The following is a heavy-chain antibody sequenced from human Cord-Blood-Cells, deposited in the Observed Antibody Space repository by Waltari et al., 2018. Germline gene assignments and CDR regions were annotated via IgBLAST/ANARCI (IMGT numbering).Heavy chain of an antibody. CDR3: AKDRGIAARPAYYFDY. V-gene: IGHV3-30*02. J-gene: IGHJ4*02. Sequence: QVQLVESGGCVVQPGGSLRLSCAASGFTFSSYGMHWVRQAPGKGLEWVAFIRYDGSNKYYADSVKGRFTISRDNSKNTLYLQMNSLRAEDTAVYYCAKDRGIAARPAYYFDYWGQGTLVTVSS. D-gene: IGHD6-6*01. CDR2: IRYDGSNK. CDR1: GFTFSSYG.